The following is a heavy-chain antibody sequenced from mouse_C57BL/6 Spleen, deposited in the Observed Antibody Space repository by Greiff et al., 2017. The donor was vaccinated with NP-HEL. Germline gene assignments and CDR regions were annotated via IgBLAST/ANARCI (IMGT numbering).Heavy chain of an antibody. J-gene: IGHJ1*03. CDR1: GFTFSSYT. CDR2: ISGGGGNT. D-gene: IGHD1-1*01. Sequence: EVQGVESGGGLVKPGGSLKLSCAASGFTFSSYTMSWVRQTPEKRLEWVATISGGGGNTYYPDSVKGRFTISRDNAKNTLYLQMSSLRSEDTALYYCARRGYGSRYGYFDVWGTGTTVTVSS. CDR3: ARRGYGSRYGYFDV. V-gene: IGHV5-9*01.